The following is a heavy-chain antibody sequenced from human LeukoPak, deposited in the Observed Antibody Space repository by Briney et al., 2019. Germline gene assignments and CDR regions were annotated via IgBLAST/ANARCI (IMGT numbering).Heavy chain of an antibody. Sequence: GASVKDSCKVSGYTLTELSMHRVRQAPGKGLEWMGGFDPEDGETIYAQKFQGRVTMNEDTSTDTAYMELSSLRSEDTAVYYCATELYYDFPNWFDPWGQGTLVTVSS. CDR2: FDPEDGET. D-gene: IGHD3-3*01. V-gene: IGHV1-24*01. J-gene: IGHJ5*02. CDR1: GYTLTELS. CDR3: ATELYYDFPNWFDP.